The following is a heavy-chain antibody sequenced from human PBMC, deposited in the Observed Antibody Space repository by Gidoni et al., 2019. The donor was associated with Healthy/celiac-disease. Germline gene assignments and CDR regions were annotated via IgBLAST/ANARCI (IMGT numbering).Heavy chain of an antibody. CDR3: ARAWIQYWFDP. D-gene: IGHD5-18*01. J-gene: IGHJ5*02. Sequence: QVQLQESGPGLVKPSQTLSLTCTVSGGSISSGSYYWSWNRQPAGKGLEWIGRVDTGGRTNWEGGGKSRVTISVDTSKNQFSLKLSSVTAADTAVYYCARAWIQYWFDPWGQGTLVTVSS. V-gene: IGHV4-61*02. CDR2: VDTGGRT. CDR1: GGSISSGSYY.